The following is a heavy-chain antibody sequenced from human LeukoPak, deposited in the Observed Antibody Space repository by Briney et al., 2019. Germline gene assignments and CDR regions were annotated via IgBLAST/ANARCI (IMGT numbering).Heavy chain of an antibody. CDR3: ARGGGYYIY. D-gene: IGHD3-22*01. V-gene: IGHV3-9*01. CDR2: ISWNSGSI. Sequence: GGSLRLSCAASGFTFDDYAMHWVRQAPGKGLEWVSGISWNSGSIGYADSVKGRFTIFRDNAKNSLYLQMNGLRVEDTAVYYCARGGGYYIYWGQGTLVTVSS. J-gene: IGHJ4*02. CDR1: GFTFDDYA.